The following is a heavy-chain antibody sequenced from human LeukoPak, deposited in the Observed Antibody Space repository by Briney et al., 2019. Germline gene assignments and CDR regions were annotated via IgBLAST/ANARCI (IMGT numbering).Heavy chain of an antibody. CDR2: IKSKTDGGTT. D-gene: IGHD4-17*01. CDR3: TTSTVTKGDDY. Sequence: GGSLRLSCAASGFTLSNYGMHWVRQAPGKGLEWVGRIKSKTDGGTTDYAAPVKGRFTISRDDSKNTLYLQMNSLKTEDTAVYYCTTSTVTKGDDYWGQGTLVTVSS. V-gene: IGHV3-15*01. J-gene: IGHJ4*02. CDR1: GFTLSNYG.